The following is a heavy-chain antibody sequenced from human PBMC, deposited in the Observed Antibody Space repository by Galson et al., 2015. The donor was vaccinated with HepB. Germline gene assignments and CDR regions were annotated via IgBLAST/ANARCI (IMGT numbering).Heavy chain of an antibody. CDR2: IKQGGSEK. D-gene: IGHD4-17*01. J-gene: IGHJ4*02. Sequence: SLRLSCAASGFTFSSYWMSWVRQAPGKGLEWVANIKQGGSEKYYVDSVKGRFTVSRDNAKNSLYLQMNSLRAEDTAVYYCARDGGDYGDYSDYWGQGTLVTVSS. V-gene: IGHV3-7*03. CDR1: GFTFSSYW. CDR3: ARDGGDYGDYSDY.